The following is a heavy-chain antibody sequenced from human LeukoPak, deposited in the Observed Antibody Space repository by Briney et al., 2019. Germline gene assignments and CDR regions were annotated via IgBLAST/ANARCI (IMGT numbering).Heavy chain of an antibody. Sequence: SETLSLTCAVYGGSFSGYYWSWIRQPPGKGLEWIGEINHSGSTNYNPSLKSRVTISVATSKTQFSLKLSSVTAADTAVYYCAGRDGYNKGAFDIWGQGTMVTVSS. CDR2: INHSGST. V-gene: IGHV4-34*01. D-gene: IGHD5-24*01. J-gene: IGHJ3*02. CDR3: AGRDGYNKGAFDI. CDR1: GGSFSGYY.